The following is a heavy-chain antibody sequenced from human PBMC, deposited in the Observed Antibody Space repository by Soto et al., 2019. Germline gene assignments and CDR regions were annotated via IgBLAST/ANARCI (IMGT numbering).Heavy chain of an antibody. J-gene: IGHJ4*02. Sequence: PGGTLRLSCAASGFTFSDYYMSWIRQAPGKGLEWLSYISISGGTIYYADSVKGRFSISRDNAKNSLYLQLSSLRAEDTAVYFCARERARLFDSWGQGTLVTVS. CDR1: GFTFSDYY. CDR2: ISISGGTI. V-gene: IGHV3-11*01. CDR3: ARERARLFDS.